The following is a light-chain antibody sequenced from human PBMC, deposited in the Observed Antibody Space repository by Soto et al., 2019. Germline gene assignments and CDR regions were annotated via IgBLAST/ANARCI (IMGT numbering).Light chain of an antibody. J-gene: IGKJ4*01. V-gene: IGKV1-12*01. CDR3: QHTNTFPLT. Sequence: DIQMTQSPSSVAASAGDRVTITCRASQGINIWLAWYQQKPGKAPKLLIYAASSLQRGVPSRFSGSGSGTDFTLTINSLQPEDFATYYCQHTNTFPLTFVGGTKVEIK. CDR2: AAS. CDR1: QGINIW.